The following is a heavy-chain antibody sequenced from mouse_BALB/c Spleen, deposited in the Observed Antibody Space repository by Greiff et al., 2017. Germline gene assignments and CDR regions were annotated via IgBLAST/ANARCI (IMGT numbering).Heavy chain of an antibody. Sequence: VQLQQSGPGLVKPSQSLSLTCTVTGYSITSDYAWNWIRQFPGNKLEWMGYISYSGSTSYNPSLKSRISITRDTSKNQFFLQLNSVTTEDTATYYCARRSSGSPYYAMDYWGQGTSVTVSS. CDR3: ARRSSGSPYYAMDY. CDR1: GYSITSDYA. V-gene: IGHV3-2*02. CDR2: ISYSGST. J-gene: IGHJ4*01. D-gene: IGHD3-1*01.